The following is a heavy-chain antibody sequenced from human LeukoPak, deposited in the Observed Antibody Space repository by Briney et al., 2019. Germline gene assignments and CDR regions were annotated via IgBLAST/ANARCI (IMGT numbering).Heavy chain of an antibody. CDR3: TTVDYGDLTPAASSDY. CDR2: IKTKTDGGTT. CDR1: GFSLSKVW. J-gene: IGHJ4*02. D-gene: IGHD4-17*01. Sequence: GGSLRLSCTASGFSLSKVWMSWVRQPPGQGLEWVGHIKTKTDGGTTEYVAPVRGRFTISRDDSGDTLYLQMNSLKIEDTAVYXCTTVDYGDLTPAASSDYWGQGTLVTVSS. V-gene: IGHV3-15*01.